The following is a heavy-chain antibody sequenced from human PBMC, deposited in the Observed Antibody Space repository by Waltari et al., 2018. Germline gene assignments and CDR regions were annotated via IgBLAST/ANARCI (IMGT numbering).Heavy chain of an antibody. CDR2: INHSGST. D-gene: IGHD4-17*01. CDR1: GGSFSCYS. CDR3: ARGGGYGDYEGSTYFDY. V-gene: IGHV4-34*01. Sequence: QVQLQQWGAGLLKPSETLSPTCAVYGGSFSCYSGSWIRHPPGKGLEWIGEINHSGSTNYNPSLKSRVTISVDTSKNQFSLKLSSVTAADTAVYYCARGGGYGDYEGSTYFDYWGQGTLVTVSS. J-gene: IGHJ4*02.